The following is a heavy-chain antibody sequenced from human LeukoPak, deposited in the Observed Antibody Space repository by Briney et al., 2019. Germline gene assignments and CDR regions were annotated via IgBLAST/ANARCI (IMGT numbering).Heavy chain of an antibody. CDR3: ASGTPSGSYYSFDY. J-gene: IGHJ4*02. D-gene: IGHD1-26*01. V-gene: IGHV3-13*05. CDR2: IGTAGDP. Sequence: PGGSLRLSCAASGFTFSSHDMHWVRQTTGKGLEWVSGIGTAGDPYYLDSVKGRFTISRENAKNSLYLQMNSLRAGDTAVYYCASGTPSGSYYSFDYWGQGTLVTVSS. CDR1: GFTFSSHD.